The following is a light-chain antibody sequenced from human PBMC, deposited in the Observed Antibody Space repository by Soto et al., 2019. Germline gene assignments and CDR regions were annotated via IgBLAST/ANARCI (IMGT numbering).Light chain of an antibody. CDR2: GAS. J-gene: IGKJ2*01. CDR1: QTVGSN. CDR3: QQYNSWPPYT. V-gene: IGKV3-15*01. Sequence: EIVMTQSPATLSVSPGERATLSCRASQTVGSNLAWYQQKPDQAPRLLMYGASTRATGIPARFSGSGSGTEFTLTISSLQSEDFAVYYCQQYNSWPPYTFGQGTQLEI.